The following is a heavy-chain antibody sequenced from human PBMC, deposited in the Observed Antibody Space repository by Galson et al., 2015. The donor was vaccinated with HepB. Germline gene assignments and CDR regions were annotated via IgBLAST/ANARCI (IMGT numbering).Heavy chain of an antibody. V-gene: IGHV1-46*03. CDR2: INPSGGST. J-gene: IGHJ6*02. D-gene: IGHD4-17*01. CDR1: GGTFSSYA. CDR3: ASPDYGDYYYYGMDV. Sequence: SVKVSCKASGGTFSSYAISWVRQAPGQGLEWMGIINPSGGSTSYAQKFQGRVTMTRDTSTSTVYMELSSLRSEDTAVYYCASPDYGDYYYYGMDVWGQGTTVTVSS.